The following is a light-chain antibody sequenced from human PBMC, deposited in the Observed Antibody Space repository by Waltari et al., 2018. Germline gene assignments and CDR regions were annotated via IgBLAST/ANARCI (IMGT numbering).Light chain of an antibody. V-gene: IGKV1-17*01. CDR1: QDISTY. Sequence: DIQMTQSPSSLSASAGDRVTITCRASQDISTYLNWYQQKPGEAPKRLIYAASSLESGVPSRFSGSGSGTEFTLTISSLQPEDFATYYCLQYNSNPRTFGQGTKVEIK. J-gene: IGKJ1*01. CDR3: LQYNSNPRT. CDR2: AAS.